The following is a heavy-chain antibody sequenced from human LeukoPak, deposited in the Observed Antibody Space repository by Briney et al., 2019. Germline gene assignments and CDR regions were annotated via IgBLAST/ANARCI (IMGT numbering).Heavy chain of an antibody. D-gene: IGHD3-3*01. Sequence: PGGSLRLSCAASEFTFSSYWMHWVRQAPGKGLVWFSRIDSDGISTSYADSVKGRFTISRDNAKNTLYLQMNTLRAEDTAVYYCERGFTIFGMVNAAFDFWGQGTMVTVSS. V-gene: IGHV3-74*01. CDR3: ERGFTIFGMVNAAFDF. CDR1: EFTFSSYW. CDR2: IDSDGIST. J-gene: IGHJ3*01.